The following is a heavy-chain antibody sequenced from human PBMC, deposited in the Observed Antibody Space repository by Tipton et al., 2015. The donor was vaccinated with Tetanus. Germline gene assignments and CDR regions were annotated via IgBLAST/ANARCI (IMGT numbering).Heavy chain of an antibody. Sequence: QLVQSGGEVKKPGESLKISCKGSGYIFNNYWIGWVRQKPGKGLEWMGIIFPGDSDTRYSPSFQGQVPISVGKSINTAYLQWSSLKASDPSMFYCARAHCTDGVCNFDFWGQGALVTVAS. J-gene: IGHJ4*02. CDR3: ARAHCTDGVCNFDF. CDR1: GYIFNNYW. D-gene: IGHD2-8*01. V-gene: IGHV5-51*01. CDR2: IFPGDSDT.